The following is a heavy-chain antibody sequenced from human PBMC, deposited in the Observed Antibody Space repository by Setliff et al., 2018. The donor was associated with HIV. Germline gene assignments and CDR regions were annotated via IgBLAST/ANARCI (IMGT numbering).Heavy chain of an antibody. D-gene: IGHD2-15*01. CDR3: ARALRWSAPLDH. J-gene: IGHJ4*02. CDR2: TYNSGDT. V-gene: IGHV4-59*02. CDR1: GGSVSRYS. Sequence: SETLSLTCNVSGGSVSRYSWSWIRQPPGKGLEWIGHTYNSGDTDYSPSLESRVTISVDTSKNQFSLKLRSVTAADTAVYFCARALRWSAPLDHWGLGTLVTVSS.